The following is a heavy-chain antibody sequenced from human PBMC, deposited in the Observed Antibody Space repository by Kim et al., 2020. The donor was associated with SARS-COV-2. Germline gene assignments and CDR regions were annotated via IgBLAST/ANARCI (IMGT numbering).Heavy chain of an antibody. CDR3: ARDSWPAYYYGSGSYFDWFDP. CDR2: ISYDGSNK. CDR1: GFTFSSYA. V-gene: IGHV3-30*04. D-gene: IGHD3-10*01. J-gene: IGHJ5*02. Sequence: GGSLRLSCAASGFTFSSYAMHWVRQAPGKGLEWVAVISYDGSNKYYADSVKGRFTISRDNSKNTLYLQMNSLRAEDTAVYYCARDSWPAYYYGSGSYFDWFDPWGQGTLVTVSS.